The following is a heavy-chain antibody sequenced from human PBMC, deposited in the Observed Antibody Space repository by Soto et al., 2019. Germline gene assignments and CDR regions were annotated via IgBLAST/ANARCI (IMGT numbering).Heavy chain of an antibody. Sequence: PGGSLRLSCAASGFTFSSYGMHWVRQAPGKGLEWVAVISYDGSNKYYADSVKGRFTISRDNSKNTLYLQMNSLRAEDTAVYYCAKSQFNVYNWNDVTDYGMDVWGQGTTVTVSS. CDR2: ISYDGSNK. CDR1: GFTFSSYG. V-gene: IGHV3-30*18. CDR3: AKSQFNVYNWNDVTDYGMDV. J-gene: IGHJ6*02. D-gene: IGHD1-1*01.